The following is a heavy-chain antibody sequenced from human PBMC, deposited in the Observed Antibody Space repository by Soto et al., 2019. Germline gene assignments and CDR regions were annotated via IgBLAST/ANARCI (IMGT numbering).Heavy chain of an antibody. CDR3: AKTVQLERNYAFDI. CDR2: IIPIRGIA. D-gene: IGHD1-1*01. J-gene: IGHJ3*02. V-gene: IGHV1-69*02. Sequence: QVQLVQSGAEVKKPGSSVKVSCKASGGTFSSYTISWVRQAPGQGLEWMGRIIPIRGIANYAQKLQGRVTITADKSTSTAYMELSSLRSDDTAVYYCAKTVQLERNYAFDIWGQGTMVTVSS. CDR1: GGTFSSYT.